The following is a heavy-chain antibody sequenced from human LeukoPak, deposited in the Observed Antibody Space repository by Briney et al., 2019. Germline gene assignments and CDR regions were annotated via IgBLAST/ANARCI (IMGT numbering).Heavy chain of an antibody. D-gene: IGHD6-13*01. CDR1: GFTFDDHG. V-gene: IGHV3-20*04. Sequence: AGGSLRLSCAASGFTFDDHGMNRVRQAPGKGLEWVSGITWNSGTTGYADSVRGRFTISRDNAKNSLYLQMNSLRAEDTAVYYCARDRSSSWSLASMDVWGQGTTVTVSS. CDR3: ARDRSSSWSLASMDV. CDR2: ITWNSGTT. J-gene: IGHJ6*02.